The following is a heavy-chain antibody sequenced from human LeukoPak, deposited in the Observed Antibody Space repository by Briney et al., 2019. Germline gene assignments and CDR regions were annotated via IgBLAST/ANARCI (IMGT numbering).Heavy chain of an antibody. Sequence: ASVKVSCKASGYTFTSYDINWVRQATGQGLEWMGWMNPNSGNTGYAQKFQGRVTITADKSTSTAYMELSSLRSDDTAVYYCARGARWELLIYFYYYMDVWGKGTTVTISS. CDR1: GYTFTSYD. D-gene: IGHD1-26*01. CDR2: MNPNSGNT. CDR3: ARGARWELLIYFYYYMDV. J-gene: IGHJ6*03. V-gene: IGHV1-8*03.